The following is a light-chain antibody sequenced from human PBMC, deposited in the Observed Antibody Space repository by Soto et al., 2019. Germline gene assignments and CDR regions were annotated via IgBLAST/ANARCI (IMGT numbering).Light chain of an antibody. CDR2: EVT. CDR1: SSDVGAYNY. Sequence: QSALTQPPSASGSPGQSVTISCTGTSSDVGAYNYVSWYQQHPGKAPKLMIYEVTKRPSGVPDRFSGSKSGNTASLTVSGLQAEDEADYYCSSYGGGNRVFGGGTKVTVL. J-gene: IGLJ2*01. CDR3: SSYGGGNRV. V-gene: IGLV2-8*01.